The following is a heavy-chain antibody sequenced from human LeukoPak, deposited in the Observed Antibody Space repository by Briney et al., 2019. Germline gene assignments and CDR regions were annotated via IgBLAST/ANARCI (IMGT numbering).Heavy chain of an antibody. CDR1: GFTFYSFW. CDR3: ATNYHYSSSGCFDS. D-gene: IGHD3-16*01. J-gene: IGHJ4*02. V-gene: IGHV3-7*01. Sequence: GGSLRLSCAASGFTFYSFWMSWVRQAPGKGLEWVASMNQDGSEKYYVDSVKGRFTISRDNARNSLYLQMNSLRAEDTAVYYCATNYHYSSSGCFDSWGQGTLVTVSS. CDR2: MNQDGSEK.